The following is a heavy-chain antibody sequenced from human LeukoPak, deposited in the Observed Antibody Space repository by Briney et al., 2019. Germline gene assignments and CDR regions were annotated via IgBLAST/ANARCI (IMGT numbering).Heavy chain of an antibody. D-gene: IGHD3-10*01. CDR2: ISGSGGST. CDR1: GFSFSTFG. V-gene: IGHV3-23*01. CDR3: ASNGGSGSYFYFDY. Sequence: GGSLRLSCAASGFSFSTFGMSWVRQAPGKGLEWVSAISGSGGSTYYADSVKGRFTISRDNSKNTLYLQMNSLRAEDTAVYYCASNGGSGSYFYFDYWGQGTLVTVSS. J-gene: IGHJ4*02.